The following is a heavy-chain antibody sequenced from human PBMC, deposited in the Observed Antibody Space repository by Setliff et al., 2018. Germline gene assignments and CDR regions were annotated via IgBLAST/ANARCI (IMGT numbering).Heavy chain of an antibody. CDR1: GFDFKSFT. D-gene: IGHD3-3*01. CDR3: AKGGITIFGVITTNWFDP. V-gene: IGHV3-23*01. J-gene: IGHJ5*02. Sequence: GGSLRLSCAATGFDFKSFTMNWVRQAPGKGPGWVSAISGGGGTTKYADSVKGRFTISRDNSKNMLYLQMNNLRADDTATYYCAKGGITIFGVITTNWFDPWGQGTLVTVSS. CDR2: ISGGGGTT.